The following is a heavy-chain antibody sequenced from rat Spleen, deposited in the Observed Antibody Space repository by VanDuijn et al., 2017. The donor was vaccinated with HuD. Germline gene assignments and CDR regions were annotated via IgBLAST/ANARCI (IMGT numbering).Heavy chain of an antibody. D-gene: IGHD4-3*01. Sequence: EVQLVETGGGLVQPGRSLKLSCAASGFTFSDYYMAWVRQAPTKGLEWVASITNSGGSTYYRDSVKGRFTISRDNAKSTLYLQMNSLRSEDTATYYCAVAGFGYWGQGVMVTVSS. J-gene: IGHJ2*01. CDR1: GFTFSDYY. CDR3: AVAGFGY. CDR2: ITNSGGST. V-gene: IGHV5-25*01.